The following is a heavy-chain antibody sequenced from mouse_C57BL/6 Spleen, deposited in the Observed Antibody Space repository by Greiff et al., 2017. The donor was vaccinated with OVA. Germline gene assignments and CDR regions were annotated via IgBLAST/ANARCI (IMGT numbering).Heavy chain of an antibody. V-gene: IGHV1-50*01. D-gene: IGHD1-1*01. Sequence: QVQLQQPGAELVKPGASVKLSCKASGYTFTSYWMQWVKQRPGQGLEWIGEIDPSDSYTNYNQKFKGKATLTVDTSSSTAYMQLSSLTSEDSAVYYGARKDYGSSYDYWGQGTTLTVSS. CDR3: ARKDYGSSYDY. J-gene: IGHJ2*01. CDR1: GYTFTSYW. CDR2: IDPSDSYT.